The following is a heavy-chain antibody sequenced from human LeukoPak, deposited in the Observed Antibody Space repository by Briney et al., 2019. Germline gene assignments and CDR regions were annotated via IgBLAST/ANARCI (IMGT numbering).Heavy chain of an antibody. CDR2: IKQSVTET. CDR3: ASLATALIQTGGY. Sequence: GGSLRLSCAASGFTVSSSYMSWVRQAPGKGLEWLAMIKQSVTETHYVDSVRGRFTISRDIAKNSLYLQMNSLKADDTAVYYCASLATALIQTGGYWGRGTLVTVSS. V-gene: IGHV3-7*01. CDR1: GFTVSSSY. D-gene: IGHD1-26*01. J-gene: IGHJ4*02.